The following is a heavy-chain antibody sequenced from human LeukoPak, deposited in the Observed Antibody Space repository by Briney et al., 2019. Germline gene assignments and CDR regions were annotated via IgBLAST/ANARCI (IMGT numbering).Heavy chain of an antibody. CDR3: ARGEYLFDY. V-gene: IGHV3-9*01. J-gene: IGHJ4*02. Sequence: GGSLRLSCAASGFTFDDYAMHWVRQAPGKGLEWVSGISWNSGSIGYADSVKGRFTISRDNAKNSLYLQMNSLRAEDTALYYCARGEYLFDYWGQGTLVTVSS. D-gene: IGHD2-2*01. CDR1: GFTFDDYA. CDR2: ISWNSGSI.